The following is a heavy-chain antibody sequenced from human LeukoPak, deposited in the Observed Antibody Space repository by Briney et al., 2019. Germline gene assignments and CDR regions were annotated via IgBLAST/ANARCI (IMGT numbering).Heavy chain of an antibody. CDR1: GGSFSVYY. CDR2: INHSGST. D-gene: IGHD2-8*01. V-gene: IGHV4-34*01. J-gene: IGHJ5*02. CDR3: ARGRTRSIVLKDRWFDP. Sequence: SETLSLTCAVYGGSFSVYYWSWIRQPPGKGLEWIGEINHSGSTNYNPSLKSRVTISVDTSKNQFSLKLSSVTAADTAVYYCARGRTRSIVLKDRWFDPWGQGTLVTVSS.